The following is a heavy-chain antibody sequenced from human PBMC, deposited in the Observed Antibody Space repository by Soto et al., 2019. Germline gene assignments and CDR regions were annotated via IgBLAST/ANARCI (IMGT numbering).Heavy chain of an antibody. CDR2: ISAGGGST. J-gene: IGHJ5*02. Sequence: PGGSLRLSCATSGFTFISYAMSWVRQAPGKGLEWVSVISAGGGSTYYVDSVKGRFTISRDNSNNTLYLQMNSLRAEDTAIYYCAKYFWSVGSSRWFDPWGQGTLVTVSS. CDR1: GFTFISYA. V-gene: IGHV3-23*01. D-gene: IGHD1-26*01. CDR3: AKYFWSVGSSRWFDP.